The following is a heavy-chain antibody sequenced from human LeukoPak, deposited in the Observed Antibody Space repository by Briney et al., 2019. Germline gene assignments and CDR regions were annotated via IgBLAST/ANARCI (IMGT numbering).Heavy chain of an antibody. CDR1: GFTFSNYL. D-gene: IGHD6-13*01. V-gene: IGHV3-74*01. Sequence: GGSLRLSCAASGFTFSNYLMHWVRQTPGKGLVWISRISTDGSFTNYADSVKGRFTISRDNSKNTLYLQMNSLRAEDTAVYYCAKNEIAAAGTDFDYWGQGTLVTVSS. J-gene: IGHJ4*02. CDR3: AKNEIAAAGTDFDY. CDR2: ISTDGSFT.